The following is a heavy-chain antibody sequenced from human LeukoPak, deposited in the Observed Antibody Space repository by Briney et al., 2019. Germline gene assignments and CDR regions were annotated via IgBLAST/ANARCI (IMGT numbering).Heavy chain of an antibody. V-gene: IGHV3-23*01. D-gene: IGHD6-19*01. CDR1: GFTFSSYA. CDR2: ISGSGGST. J-gene: IGHJ3*02. Sequence: SGGSLRLSCAASGFTFSSYAMSWVRQAPGKGLKWVSAISGSGGSTYYADSVKGRFTISRDNSKNTLYLQMNSLRAEDTAVYYCAKDQWPIAVAGPDAFDIWGQGTMVTVSS. CDR3: AKDQWPIAVAGPDAFDI.